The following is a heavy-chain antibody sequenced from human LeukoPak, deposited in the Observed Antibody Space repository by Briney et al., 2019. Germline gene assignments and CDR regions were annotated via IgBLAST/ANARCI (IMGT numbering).Heavy chain of an antibody. CDR1: GFXFSSNA. Sequence: GGSLRLSCSASGFXFSSNAMHWVRQAPGKGLEYVSGISSNGRSTDYADSVKGRFTIDRDNSKRRLFLQMSSLRAEDTAIYYCASTYSYDGSGYYPFDYWGQGTLVTVSS. CDR3: ASTYSYDGSGYYPFDY. D-gene: IGHD3-22*01. J-gene: IGHJ4*02. CDR2: ISSNGRST. V-gene: IGHV3-64D*09.